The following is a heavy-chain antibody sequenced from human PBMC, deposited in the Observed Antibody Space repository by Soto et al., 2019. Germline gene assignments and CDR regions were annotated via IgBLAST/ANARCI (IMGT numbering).Heavy chain of an antibody. J-gene: IGHJ4*02. Sequence: EVPLLESGGGLVQPGGSLRLSCAASGFTYSSYAMNWVRQAPGKGLEWVSAISGSGGDTYYADSVKGRFTISRDNSKNTLYLQMNSLRVEDTAVYYCARGWQGDYWGQGTLVTVSS. V-gene: IGHV3-23*01. CDR1: GFTYSSYA. CDR3: ARGWQGDY. D-gene: IGHD6-19*01. CDR2: ISGSGGDT.